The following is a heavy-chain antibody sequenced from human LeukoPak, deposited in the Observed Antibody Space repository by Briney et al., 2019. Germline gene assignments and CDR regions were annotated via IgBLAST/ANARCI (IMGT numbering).Heavy chain of an antibody. CDR1: GGSVSDFS. Sequence: SETLSLTCTVSGGSVSDFSWNWIRQTAGKGLEWIGQIYSSGDTDYNPSLKSRVAMSVDTSKNQFSLKLSSVTAADTAVYYCARLVSTVTTSYYYYYGMDVWGQGTTVTVSS. D-gene: IGHD4-17*01. V-gene: IGHV4-4*07. CDR2: IYSSGDT. J-gene: IGHJ6*02. CDR3: ARLVSTVTTSYYYYYGMDV.